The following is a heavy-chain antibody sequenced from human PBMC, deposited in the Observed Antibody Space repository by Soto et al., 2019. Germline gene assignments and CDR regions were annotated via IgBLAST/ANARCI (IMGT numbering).Heavy chain of an antibody. CDR2: IYYSGST. D-gene: IGHD1-26*01. CDR1: GGSISSYY. Sequence: KPSETLSLTCTVSGGSISSYYWSWIRQPPGKGLEWIGYIYYSGSTNYNPSLKSRVTISVDTSKNQFSLKLSSVTAANTAVYYCARDRVLAFSGSDTPAFYSYYGMDVWGQGTTVTVSS. V-gene: IGHV4-59*01. CDR3: ARDRVLAFSGSDTPAFYSYYGMDV. J-gene: IGHJ6*02.